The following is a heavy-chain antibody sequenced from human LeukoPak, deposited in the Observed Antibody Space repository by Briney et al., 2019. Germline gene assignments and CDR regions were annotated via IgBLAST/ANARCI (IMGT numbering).Heavy chain of an antibody. CDR1: GGTFSSYA. CDR2: IIPIFGTA. V-gene: IGHV1-69*06. D-gene: IGHD6-13*01. Sequence: GASVKVSCKASGGTFSSYAISWVRQAPGQGLEWMGGIIPIFGTANYAQKFQGRVTITADKSTSTAYMELSSLRSEDTAVYYCARWQQQLTHFDYWGQGTLVTVSS. J-gene: IGHJ4*02. CDR3: ARWQQQLTHFDY.